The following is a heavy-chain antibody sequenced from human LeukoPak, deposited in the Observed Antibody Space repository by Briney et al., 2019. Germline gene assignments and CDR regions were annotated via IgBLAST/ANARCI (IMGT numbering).Heavy chain of an antibody. Sequence: GGSLRLSCAASGFTFSSYSMNWVRQAPGKGLEWVSYISSSGSAIYYADSVKGRFTISRDDSNNTLYLQMSSLRGEDTAVYYCAKLVSSWGQGTLVTVSS. CDR2: ISSSGSAI. J-gene: IGHJ5*02. D-gene: IGHD1-7*01. V-gene: IGHV3-48*04. CDR1: GFTFSSYS. CDR3: AKLVSS.